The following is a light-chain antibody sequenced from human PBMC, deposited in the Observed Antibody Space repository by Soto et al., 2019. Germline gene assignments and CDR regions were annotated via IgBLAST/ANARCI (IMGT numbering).Light chain of an antibody. CDR2: DAS. CDR3: QHSDHLPLT. V-gene: IGKV1-33*01. CDR1: QDINNY. Sequence: DLQMTQSPSSLSASIGDRVTITCQASQDINNYLNWYQQKAGKAPKLLIYDASNLETGVPSRFRGSGSGTHFTFTISSLQPEDIGTYYCQHSDHLPLTFGGGTKVEIK. J-gene: IGKJ4*01.